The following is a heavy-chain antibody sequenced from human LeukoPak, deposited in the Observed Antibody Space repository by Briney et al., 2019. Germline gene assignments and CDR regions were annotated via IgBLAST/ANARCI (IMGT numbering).Heavy chain of an antibody. D-gene: IGHD3-16*01. V-gene: IGHV1-69*13. CDR1: GNSISNYA. J-gene: IGHJ6*02. CDR3: TTRACHAGGCSSSFYYYYGLHF. CDR2: IIPIFGTA. Sequence: ASVKVSCKASGNSISNYAVSWVRQAPGQGFEWMGGIIPIFGTADYAQKFQGRVTITADQSTSTTYMALSSLRSEDTATYYCTTRACHAGGCSSSFYYYYGLHFWGQGTTVSVSS.